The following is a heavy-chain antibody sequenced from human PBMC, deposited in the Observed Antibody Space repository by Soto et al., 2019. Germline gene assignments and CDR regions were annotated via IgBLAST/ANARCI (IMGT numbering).Heavy chain of an antibody. D-gene: IGHD3-22*01. J-gene: IGHJ4*02. V-gene: IGHV3-74*01. CDR3: ARDRYYYDSSGYFTRAY. CDR1: GFTFSSYW. CDR2: INSDGSST. Sequence: EVQLVESGGGLVQPGGSLRLSCAASGFTFSSYWMHWVRQAPGKGLVWVSRINSDGSSTSYADSVKGRFTISRDNAKNTLYVQMNSLRAEVTAVYYCARDRYYYDSSGYFTRAYWGQGTLVTVSS.